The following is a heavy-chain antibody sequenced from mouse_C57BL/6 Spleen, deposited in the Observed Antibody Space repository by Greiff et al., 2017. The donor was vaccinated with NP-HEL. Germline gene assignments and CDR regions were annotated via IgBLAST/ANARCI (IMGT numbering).Heavy chain of an antibody. V-gene: IGHV1-82*01. CDR3: ARAGDTPFAY. CDR1: GYAFSSSW. J-gene: IGHJ3*01. CDR2: IYPGDGDT. Sequence: VQLQQSGPELVKPGASVKISCKASGYAFSSSWMNWVKQRPGKGLEWIGRIYPGDGDTNYNGKFKGKATLTADKSSSTAYMQLSSLTSEDSAVYFCARAGDTPFAYWGQGTLVTVSA.